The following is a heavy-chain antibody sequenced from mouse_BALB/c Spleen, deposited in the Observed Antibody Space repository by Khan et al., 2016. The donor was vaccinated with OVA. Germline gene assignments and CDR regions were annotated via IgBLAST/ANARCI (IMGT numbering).Heavy chain of an antibody. CDR2: IWSDGST. CDR3: TSNSCRYNFTC. CDR1: GFSLITYG. V-gene: IGHV2-2*01. D-gene: IGHD6-1*01. J-gene: IGHJ3*01. Sequence: QVQLKQSGPGLVQPSQSLSITCTVSGFSLITYGVHWVRQSPGKGLEWLGVIWSDGSTDYNAAFISRLSITKDNSKSQVFFKMNSLQADDTAIYYCTSNSCRYNFTCWGRGTLVTVSA.